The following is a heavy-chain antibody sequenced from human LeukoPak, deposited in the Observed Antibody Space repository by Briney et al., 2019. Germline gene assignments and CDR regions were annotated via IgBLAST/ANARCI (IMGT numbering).Heavy chain of an antibody. D-gene: IGHD3-22*01. J-gene: IGHJ4*02. V-gene: IGHV4-59*01. CDR1: GGSISSYY. CDR2: IYYSGST. CDR3: ARWEQYYYDSSGYYYRGASGGVES. Sequence: SETLSLTCTVSGGSISSYYWSWIRQPPGKGLDWIGYIYYSGSTNYNPSLKSRVTISVDTSKNQFSLKLSSVTAADTAVYYCARWEQYYYDSSGYYYRGASGGVESWGQGTLVTVSS.